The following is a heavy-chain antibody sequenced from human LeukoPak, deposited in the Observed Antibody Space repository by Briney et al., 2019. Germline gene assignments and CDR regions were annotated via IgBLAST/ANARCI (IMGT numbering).Heavy chain of an antibody. V-gene: IGHV1-46*01. CDR1: GYTFTSYY. Sequence: ASVKVSCKASGYTFTSYYMHWVRQAPGQGLEWMGIINPSGGSTSYAQKFQGRVTMTRDTFTSTVYMELSSLRSEDTAVYYCARDRGTSTTMGKNWFDPWGQGTLVTVSS. D-gene: IGHD4-23*01. J-gene: IGHJ5*02. CDR2: INPSGGST. CDR3: ARDRGTSTTMGKNWFDP.